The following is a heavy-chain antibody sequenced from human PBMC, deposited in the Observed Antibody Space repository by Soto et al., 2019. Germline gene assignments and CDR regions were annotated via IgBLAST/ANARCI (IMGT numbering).Heavy chain of an antibody. D-gene: IGHD5-12*01. V-gene: IGHV1-69*06. CDR1: GGTFSSYA. CDR3: ARDLEMATILHYYGMDV. J-gene: IGHJ6*02. CDR2: IIPIFGTA. Sequence: GASVEVSCRASGGTFSSYAISWVRQAPGQGLEWMGGIIPIFGTANYAQKFQGRVTITADKSTSTAYMELSSLRSEDTAVYYCARDLEMATILHYYGMDVWGQGTTVTVSS.